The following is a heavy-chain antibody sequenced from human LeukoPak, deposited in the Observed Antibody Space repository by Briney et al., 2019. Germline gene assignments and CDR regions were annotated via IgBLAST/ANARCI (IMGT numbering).Heavy chain of an antibody. CDR3: AGAVTYDILTGRARKKYYSAMDV. V-gene: IGHV4-59*08. Sequence: PSETLSLTCTVSGGSISSYYWSWLRQPPGKGLEWIGYIYYSGSTYYNPSLKSRVTISVDTSKNQFSLKLNSVTAADTAVYYCAGAVTYDILTGRARKKYYSAMDVWGQGTTVTVSS. CDR2: IYYSGST. D-gene: IGHD3-9*01. J-gene: IGHJ6*02. CDR1: GGSISSYY.